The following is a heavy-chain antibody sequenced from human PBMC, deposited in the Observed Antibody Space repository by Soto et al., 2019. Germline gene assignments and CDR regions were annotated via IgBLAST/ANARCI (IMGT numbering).Heavy chain of an antibody. D-gene: IGHD3-10*01. CDR2: INPSGGST. V-gene: IGHV1-46*01. J-gene: IGHJ6*02. CDR3: ARDPRSGSYLGYYYYGMDV. Sequence: ASVKVSCKASGYTFTSYYMHWVRQAPGQGLEWMGIINPSGGSTSYAQKFQGRVTMTRDTSTSTAYMELSSLRSEDTAVYYCARDPRSGSYLGYYYYGMDVWGQGTTVTVSS. CDR1: GYTFTSYY.